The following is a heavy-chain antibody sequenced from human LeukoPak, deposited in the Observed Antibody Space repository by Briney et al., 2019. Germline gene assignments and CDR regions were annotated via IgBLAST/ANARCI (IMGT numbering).Heavy chain of an antibody. V-gene: IGHV3-30*04. CDR1: GFTFSSYA. CDR2: ISYDGSNK. Sequence: GGSLRLSCAASGFTFSSYAMHWVRQAPGKGLEWVAVISYDGSNKYYADSVKGRFTISRDNSKNTLYLQMNSLRAEDTAVYYCARDVTMVRGYYYYYYMDVWGKGTTVTVSS. J-gene: IGHJ6*03. D-gene: IGHD3-10*01. CDR3: ARDVTMVRGYYYYYYMDV.